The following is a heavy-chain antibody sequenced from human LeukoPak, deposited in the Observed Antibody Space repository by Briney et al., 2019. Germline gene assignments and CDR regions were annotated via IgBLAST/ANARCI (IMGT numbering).Heavy chain of an antibody. CDR3: AREGSSGYYPY. Sequence: GGSLRLSCAASGFTFSSYPMHWVRQAPGKGLEWVAVISCDGSEKHYADPVKGRFTISRDNSKSTLYLQMNSLRAEDTAVYYCAREGSSGYYPYWGQGILVTVSS. CDR2: ISCDGSEK. CDR1: GFTFSSYP. V-gene: IGHV3-30-3*01. D-gene: IGHD3-22*01. J-gene: IGHJ4*02.